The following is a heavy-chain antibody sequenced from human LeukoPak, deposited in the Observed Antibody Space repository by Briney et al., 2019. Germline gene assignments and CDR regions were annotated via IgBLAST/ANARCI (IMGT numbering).Heavy chain of an antibody. D-gene: IGHD3-22*01. CDR1: GGSISSYY. CDR3: ARGPYDSSGYYSYYFDY. CDR2: IYYSGST. J-gene: IGHJ4*02. Sequence: SETLSLTCTVSGGSISSYYWSWIRQPPGKGLEWIGYIYYSGSTNYNPSLKSRVTISVDTSKNQFSLKLSSVTAADTAVYYCARGPYDSSGYYSYYFDYWGQGTLVTVSS. V-gene: IGHV4-59*01.